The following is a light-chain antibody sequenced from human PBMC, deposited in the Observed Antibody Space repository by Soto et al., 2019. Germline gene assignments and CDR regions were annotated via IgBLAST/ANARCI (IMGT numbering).Light chain of an antibody. CDR3: QQYNSYSRT. CDR1: EGIGSW. Sequence: DIQMTQCPSTLSASVGDRVTITCRASEGIGSWLAWYQQKPGKAPKVLIYAASRLESGVPSRFSGSGSGIEFALTISSLQPDDFAIYYCQQYNSYSRTLGQGTKVDIK. J-gene: IGKJ1*01. CDR2: AAS. V-gene: IGKV1-5*03.